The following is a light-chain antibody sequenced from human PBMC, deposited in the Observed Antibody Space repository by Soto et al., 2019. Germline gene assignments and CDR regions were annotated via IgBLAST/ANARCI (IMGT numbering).Light chain of an antibody. Sequence: AIQMTQSPSSLSASVGDRATITCRASQGIRNDLGWYQQKPGKAPKLLIYAASSIQSGVPSRFSGSGSGTEFTLTISGLLSEDFAAYHCQQHYTLPLTFGQGTRLEIK. CDR1: QGIRND. V-gene: IGKV1-6*01. CDR2: AAS. J-gene: IGKJ5*01. CDR3: QQHYTLPLT.